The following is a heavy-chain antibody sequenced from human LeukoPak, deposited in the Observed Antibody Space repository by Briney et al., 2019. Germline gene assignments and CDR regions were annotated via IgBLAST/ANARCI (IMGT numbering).Heavy chain of an antibody. CDR1: GFTFSNYA. J-gene: IGHJ4*02. CDR3: ARDGGYSSTSYYFDY. V-gene: IGHV3-23*01. CDR2: IRGSGDNT. D-gene: IGHD6-13*01. Sequence: GGSLRLSCAASGFTFSNYAMSWVRQAPGKGLNWVSTIRGSGDNTYYADSVKGRFTISRDNAKNSLYLQMNSLRAEDTAVYYCARDGGYSSTSYYFDYWGQGTLVTVSS.